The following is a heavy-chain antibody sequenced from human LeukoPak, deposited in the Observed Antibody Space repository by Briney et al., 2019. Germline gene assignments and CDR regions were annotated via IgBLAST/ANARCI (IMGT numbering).Heavy chain of an antibody. Sequence: SETLSLTCTVSGCSISSGGYYWSWIRQHPGKGLEWIGYIYYSGSTYYNPSLKSRVTISVDTSKNQFSLKLSSVTAADTAVYYCARDRMVQGVIIDDYYYYYYMDVWGKGTTVTVSS. CDR3: ARDRMVQGVIIDDYYYYYYMDV. V-gene: IGHV4-31*03. J-gene: IGHJ6*03. CDR2: IYYSGST. D-gene: IGHD3-10*01. CDR1: GCSISSGGYY.